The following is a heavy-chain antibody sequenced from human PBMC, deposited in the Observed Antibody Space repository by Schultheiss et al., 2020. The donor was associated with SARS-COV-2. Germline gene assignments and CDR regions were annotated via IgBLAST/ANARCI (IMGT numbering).Heavy chain of an antibody. V-gene: IGHV3-53*01. CDR1: GFTVSSNY. Sequence: GGSLRLSCAASGFTVSSNYMSWVRQAPGKGLEWVSVIYSGGSTYYADSVKGRFTISRDNSKNTLYLQMNSLSAEDTAVYYCAKYGGYSSGYYDGYYYYGMDVWGQGTTVTVSS. D-gene: IGHD3-22*01. J-gene: IGHJ6*02. CDR2: IYSGGST. CDR3: AKYGGYSSGYYDGYYYYGMDV.